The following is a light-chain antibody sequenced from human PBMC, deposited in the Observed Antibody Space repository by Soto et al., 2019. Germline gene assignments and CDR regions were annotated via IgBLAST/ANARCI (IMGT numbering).Light chain of an antibody. CDR2: GVY. Sequence: EIVLTQSPGTLSLSPGERATLSCRASQSVSSSYLAWYQQKPGQAPRLLIFGVYSRATGIPDRFSGSGYGTDFTLTISRLEPEDCAVYYCQQYGTSPGMHTFGQGTKRQIK. CDR3: QQYGTSPGMHT. J-gene: IGKJ2*01. V-gene: IGKV3-20*01. CDR1: QSVSSSY.